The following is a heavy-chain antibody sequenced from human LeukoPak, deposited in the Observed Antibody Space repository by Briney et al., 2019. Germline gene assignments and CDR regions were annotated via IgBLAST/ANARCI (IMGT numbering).Heavy chain of an antibody. CDR1: DYSITTGYY. J-gene: IGHJ4*02. V-gene: IGHV4-38-2*02. D-gene: IGHD3-16*02. CDR3: ARENDNIRGSYRY. CDR2: FHLRGGT. Sequence: SETLSLTCIVSDYSITTGYYWGWFRPPPGKGLEWVGSFHLRGGTPYNPSLQSRVTISVDTSKNQFSLNLSSATAADTAVYYCARENDNIRGSYRYWGQGTLVTVSS.